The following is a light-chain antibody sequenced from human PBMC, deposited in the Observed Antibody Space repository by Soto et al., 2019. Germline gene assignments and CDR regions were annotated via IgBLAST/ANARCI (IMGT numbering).Light chain of an antibody. CDR1: QSVSRY. Sequence: IVLTQSPATLSLSPGESPTLSCSASQSVSRYFARYQHKPGQAPRLLIYDASNRATGIPARFSGSGSGTDFTLTISSLEPEDFAVYYCQQRSNWPPTFGQGTKVEI. J-gene: IGKJ1*01. V-gene: IGKV3-11*01. CDR3: QQRSNWPPT. CDR2: DAS.